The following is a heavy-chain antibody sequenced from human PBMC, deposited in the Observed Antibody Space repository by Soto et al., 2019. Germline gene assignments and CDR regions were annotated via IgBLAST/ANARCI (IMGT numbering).Heavy chain of an antibody. D-gene: IGHD1-26*01. CDR2: IVVGSGNT. J-gene: IGHJ4*02. Sequence: QMQLVQSGPEVKKPGTSVKVSCKASGFTFTSSAVQWVRQARGQRLEWIGWIVVGSGNTNYAQKYQARVTITRDMSTSTAYMELSSLRSEDTAVYYCAAMTVVVGAIAPFDYWGQGTLVTVSS. CDR3: AAMTVVVGAIAPFDY. V-gene: IGHV1-58*01. CDR1: GFTFTSSA.